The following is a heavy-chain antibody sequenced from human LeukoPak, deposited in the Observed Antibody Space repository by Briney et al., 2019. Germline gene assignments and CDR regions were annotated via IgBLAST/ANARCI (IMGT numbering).Heavy chain of an antibody. Sequence: GGSLRLSCAASGFTFNSYSMNWVRQAPGKGLEWVSSISSSSSYIYYADSVKGRFTITRGNAKNSLYLQMNSLRAEDTAVYYCARASPKGTISYGYFDLWGRGTLVTVSS. CDR2: ISSSSSYI. D-gene: IGHD2-8*01. CDR1: GFTFNSYS. V-gene: IGHV3-21*01. J-gene: IGHJ2*01. CDR3: ARASPKGTISYGYFDL.